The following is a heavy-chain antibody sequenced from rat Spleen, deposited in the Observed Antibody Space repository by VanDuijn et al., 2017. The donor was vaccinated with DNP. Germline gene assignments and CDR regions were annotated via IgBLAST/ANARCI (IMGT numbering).Heavy chain of an antibody. CDR3: ASHTYYGYNFFVY. Sequence: EVHLVESGGGLVQPGRSLKLSCAASGFTFSDYYMAWVRQAPTKGLEWVASINYDGSSIYYGDSVKGRFTMSRDNAKSTLYLQMNSLRSEDTATYYCASHTYYGYNFFVYWGQGVMVTVSS. D-gene: IGHD1-9*01. CDR2: INYDGSSI. J-gene: IGHJ2*01. CDR1: GFTFSDYY. V-gene: IGHV5-22*01.